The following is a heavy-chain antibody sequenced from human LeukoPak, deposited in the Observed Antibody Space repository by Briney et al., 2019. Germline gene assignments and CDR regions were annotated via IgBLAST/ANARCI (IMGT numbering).Heavy chain of an antibody. D-gene: IGHD6-6*01. Sequence: PSETLSLTCTVSGGSISSYYWSWIRQPPGRGLEWIGYIYYSGSTNYNPSLKSRVTISVDTSKNQFSLKLSSVTAADTAVYYCARELAARPTFGFYYWGQGTLVTVSS. V-gene: IGHV4-59*01. CDR2: IYYSGST. J-gene: IGHJ4*02. CDR3: ARELAARPTFGFYY. CDR1: GGSISSYY.